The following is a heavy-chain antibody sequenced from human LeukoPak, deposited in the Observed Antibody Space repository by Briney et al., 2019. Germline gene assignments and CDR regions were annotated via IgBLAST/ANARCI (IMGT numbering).Heavy chain of an antibody. CDR2: INAGNGNT. CDR1: GYTFTSYA. CDR3: ARDFYGDYVLNY. J-gene: IGHJ4*02. V-gene: IGHV1-3*01. D-gene: IGHD4-17*01. Sequence: ASVKVSCKASGYTFTSYAMHWVRQAPGQRLEWMGWINAGNGNTKYSQKFQGRVTITRDTSASTAYMELSSLRSEDTAVYYCARDFYGDYVLNYWGQGTLVTVSS.